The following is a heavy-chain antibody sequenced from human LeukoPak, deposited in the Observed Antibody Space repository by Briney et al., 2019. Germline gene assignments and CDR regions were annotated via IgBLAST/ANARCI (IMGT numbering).Heavy chain of an antibody. V-gene: IGHV3-53*01. CDR3: ARGLGYCTSTTCLLPFDY. J-gene: IGHJ4*02. Sequence: GGSLRLSCAASGFTVSTYYMTWVRQAPGKGLECVSVIYSGGSTYYADSVKGRFTVSRDNSKNTLYLQMNSLRAEDTAMYYCARGLGYCTSTTCLLPFDYWSQGTLVTVSS. CDR1: GFTVSTYY. CDR2: IYSGGST. D-gene: IGHD2-2*01.